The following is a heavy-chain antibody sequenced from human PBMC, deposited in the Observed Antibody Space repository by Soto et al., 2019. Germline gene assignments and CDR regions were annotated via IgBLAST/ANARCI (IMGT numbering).Heavy chain of an antibody. Sequence: ETLSLTCAVSGGSFSGFFWGWIRQPPGKGLEWIGEVNHGGSTNYNPSLKSRVTISSDTSKNHFSLTLRSVTAADTAVYYCARAAVAAGGPFDKWGQGALVTVSS. CDR1: GGSFSGFF. CDR2: VNHGGST. V-gene: IGHV4-34*01. D-gene: IGHD2-15*01. J-gene: IGHJ4*02. CDR3: ARAAVAAGGPFDK.